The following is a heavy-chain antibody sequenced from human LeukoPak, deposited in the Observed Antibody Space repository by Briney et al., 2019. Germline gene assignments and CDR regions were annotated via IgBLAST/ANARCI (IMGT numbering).Heavy chain of an antibody. V-gene: IGHV3-23*01. CDR3: TKDVVRGVMWYFDY. J-gene: IGHJ4*02. Sequence: PGGSLRLSCAASGFTFSSYAMSWVRQAPGKGLEWVSTISDSGSSTYYTDSVKGRFTFSRDNSKNTLHLQMNSLRAEDTAVYYCTKDVVRGVMWYFDYWGQGTLVTVSS. D-gene: IGHD3-10*01. CDR2: ISDSGSST. CDR1: GFTFSSYA.